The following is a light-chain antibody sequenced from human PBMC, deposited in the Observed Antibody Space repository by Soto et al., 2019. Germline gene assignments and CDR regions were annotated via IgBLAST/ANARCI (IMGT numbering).Light chain of an antibody. V-gene: IGKV3-11*01. Sequence: EIVLTQSPATLSLSPGERATLSCRASQSVSSYVAWYQQTPGQAPRLLIYDASNSATGIPARFSGRGSGTDFTLTISGLEAEDCAVYYCQHRSNWPQLTVGVGTKVESK. CDR2: DAS. CDR3: QHRSNWPQLT. CDR1: QSVSSY. J-gene: IGKJ4*01.